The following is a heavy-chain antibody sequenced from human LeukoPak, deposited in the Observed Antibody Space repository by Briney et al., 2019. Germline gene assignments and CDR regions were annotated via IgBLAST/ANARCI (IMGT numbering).Heavy chain of an antibody. J-gene: IGHJ4*02. Sequence: SVKVSCKASGGTFSSYAISWVRQAPGQGLEWMGGIIPIFGTANYAQKFQGRVTITADKSTTTAYMELSSLRSEDTAVYYCARSSIIAAAGPYYFDYWGQGTLVTVSS. CDR3: ARSSIIAAAGPYYFDY. CDR2: IIPIFGTA. V-gene: IGHV1-69*06. D-gene: IGHD6-13*01. CDR1: GGTFSSYA.